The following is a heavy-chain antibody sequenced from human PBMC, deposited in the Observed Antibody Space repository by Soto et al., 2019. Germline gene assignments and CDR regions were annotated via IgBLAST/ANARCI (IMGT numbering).Heavy chain of an antibody. CDR3: ARVEGTHDAFDI. V-gene: IGHV1-2*04. CDR1: GYTFTGYY. CDR2: INPNSGGT. Sequence: QVQLVQSGAEVKKPGASVKVSCKASGYTFTGYYMHWVRQAPGQGLEWMGWINPNSGGTNYAQKFQGWGTMTRDTSISTAYMELSRLRSDDTAVYYWARVEGTHDAFDIWGQGTMVTVSS. J-gene: IGHJ3*02.